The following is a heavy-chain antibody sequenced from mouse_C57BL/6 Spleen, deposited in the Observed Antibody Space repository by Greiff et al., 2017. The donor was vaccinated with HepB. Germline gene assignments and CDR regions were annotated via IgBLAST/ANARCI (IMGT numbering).Heavy chain of an antibody. CDR2: IDPSDSYT. Sequence: VQLQQPGAELVKPGASVKLSCKASGYTFTSYWMQWVKQRPGQGLEWIGEIDPSDSYTNYNQKFKGKATLTVDTSSSTAYMQLSSLTSEDSAVYYCARGEDYDGFAYWGQGTLVTVSA. CDR3: ARGEDYDGFAY. D-gene: IGHD2-4*01. CDR1: GYTFTSYW. V-gene: IGHV1-50*01. J-gene: IGHJ3*01.